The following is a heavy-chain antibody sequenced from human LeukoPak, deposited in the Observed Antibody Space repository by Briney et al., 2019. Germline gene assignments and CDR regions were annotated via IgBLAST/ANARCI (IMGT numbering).Heavy chain of an antibody. CDR2: IKQDGSEK. J-gene: IGHJ6*02. D-gene: IGHD2-15*01. CDR1: GFTFSSYW. CDR3: ARGGYCSGGSCYSYYYGTDV. V-gene: IGHV3-7*01. Sequence: GGSLRLSCAASGFTFSSYWMSWVRQAPGKGLEWVANIKQDGSEKYYVDSVKGRFTISRDNAKNSLYLQMNSLRAEDTAVYYCARGGYCSGGSCYSYYYGTDVWGQGTTVTVSS.